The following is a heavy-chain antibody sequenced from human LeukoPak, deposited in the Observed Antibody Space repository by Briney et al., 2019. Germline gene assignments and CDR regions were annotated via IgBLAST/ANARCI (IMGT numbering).Heavy chain of an antibody. D-gene: IGHD4-23*01. J-gene: IGHJ4*02. V-gene: IGHV3-48*01. Sequence: GGSLRLSCAASGFAFSSYSMNWLRQAPGKGLEWVSYISSSSSTIYYADSVEGRFTISRDNAENSLYLQMNSLRAEDTAVYYCARDLRWYAYWGQGTLVTVSS. CDR3: ARDLRWYAY. CDR1: GFAFSSYS. CDR2: ISSSSSTI.